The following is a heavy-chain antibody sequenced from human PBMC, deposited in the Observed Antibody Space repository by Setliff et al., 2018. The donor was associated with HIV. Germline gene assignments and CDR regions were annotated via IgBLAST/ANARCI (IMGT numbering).Heavy chain of an antibody. V-gene: IGHV4-59*01. D-gene: IGHD4-17*01. CDR2: IYYSGST. J-gene: IGHJ4*02. CDR3: ARHQSVTYANFDH. CDR1: GGSISSYF. Sequence: SETLSLTCTVSGGSISSYFWSWIRQPPGKGLEWVGYIYYSGSTNYNPSRKSRVTISVDRSKKQFPLKLTSVTAADTAVYYCARHQSVTYANFDHWGQGTLVTVSS.